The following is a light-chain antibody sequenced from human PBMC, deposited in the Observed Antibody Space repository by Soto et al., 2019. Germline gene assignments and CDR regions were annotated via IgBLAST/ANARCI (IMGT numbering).Light chain of an antibody. CDR2: GAS. CDR1: QSVSSN. J-gene: IGKJ1*01. Sequence: EIVMTQSPATLSVSPGERATLSCRASQSVSSNLAWYQQKPGQAPRLLIYGASTRATSIPARFSGSGSGTEFTLTISSLQSEDFAVYYCQQYNNLPRTVGQGTKVDIK. V-gene: IGKV3-15*01. CDR3: QQYNNLPRT.